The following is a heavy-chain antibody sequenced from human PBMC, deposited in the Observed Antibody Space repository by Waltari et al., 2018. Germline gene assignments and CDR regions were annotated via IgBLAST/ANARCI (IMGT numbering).Heavy chain of an antibody. CDR2: IYYSWST. CDR1: GGSISSSSYY. Sequence: QLQLQESGPGLVKPSETLSLTCTVSGGSISSSSYYWGWIRQPPGKGLEWIGSIYYSWSTYYNPSLKSRVTISVDTSKNQFSLKLSSVTAADTAVYYCALSGRYYYYGMDVWGQGTTVTVSS. V-gene: IGHV4-39*07. J-gene: IGHJ6*02. CDR3: ALSGRYYYYGMDV.